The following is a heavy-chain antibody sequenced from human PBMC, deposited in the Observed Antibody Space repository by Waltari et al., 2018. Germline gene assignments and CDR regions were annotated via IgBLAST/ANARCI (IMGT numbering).Heavy chain of an antibody. CDR1: GGTFSSYA. CDR2: ISPIFGTA. J-gene: IGHJ3*02. CDR3: ARSKVGATTYDAFDI. V-gene: IGHV1-69*14. Sequence: QVQLVQSGAEVKKPGSSVKVSCKASGGTFSSYAISWVRQAPGQGLEWMGGISPIFGTANYAQKCQGRVTITADKSTSTAYMERSSLRSEDTAVYYCARSKVGATTYDAFDIWGQGTMVTVSS. D-gene: IGHD1-26*01.